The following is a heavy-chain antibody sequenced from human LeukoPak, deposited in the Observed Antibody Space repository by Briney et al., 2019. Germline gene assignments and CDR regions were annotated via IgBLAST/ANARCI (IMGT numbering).Heavy chain of an antibody. D-gene: IGHD1-26*01. J-gene: IGHJ6*02. V-gene: IGHV4-59*01. CDR3: ARDFRGNYGSRGMDV. CDR2: IYYSGST. CDR1: GGSITSY. Sequence: SETLSLTCTVSGGSITSYWSWIRQPPGKGLEWIGYIYYSGSTNYNPPLKSRVTMSIDTSKNQFSLKLSSVTAADTAVYYCARDFRGNYGSRGMDVWGQGTTVTVSS.